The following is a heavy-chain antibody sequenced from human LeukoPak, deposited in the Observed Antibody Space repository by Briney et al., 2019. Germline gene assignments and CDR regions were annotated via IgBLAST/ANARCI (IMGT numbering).Heavy chain of an antibody. CDR1: GFTFSSYG. Sequence: GGSLRLSCAASGFTFSSYGMHWVRQAPGKGLEWVAFIRYDGSNKYYADSVKGRFTISRDNSKNTLYLQMNSLRAEDTAVYYCAKVGGDSGSYYDYWGQGTLVTVSS. V-gene: IGHV3-30*02. J-gene: IGHJ4*02. CDR2: IRYDGSNK. CDR3: AKVGGDSGSYYDY. D-gene: IGHD1-26*01.